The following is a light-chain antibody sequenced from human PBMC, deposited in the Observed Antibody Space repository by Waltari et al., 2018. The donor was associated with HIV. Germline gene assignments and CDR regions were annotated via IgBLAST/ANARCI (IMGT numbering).Light chain of an antibody. CDR3: CSYAGSSTYV. J-gene: IGLJ1*01. V-gene: IGLV2-23*02. CDR1: SRDVGGYNY. CDR2: YVS. Sequence: QSALTQPASVSGSPGQSITISCPGTSRDVGGYNYVSWYQQHPAKAPKLMIYYVSKRPSGVSNRFSGSKSGNTASLTISGLQAEDEADYYCCSYAGSSTYVFGTGTKVTVL.